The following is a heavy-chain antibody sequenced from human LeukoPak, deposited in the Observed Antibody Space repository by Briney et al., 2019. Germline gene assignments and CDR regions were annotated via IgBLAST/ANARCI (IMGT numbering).Heavy chain of an antibody. J-gene: IGHJ4*02. CDR3: AHGAMYQLDY. V-gene: IGHV3-53*01. D-gene: IGHD2-2*01. CDR1: GFTVSSNS. Sequence: GGSLRLSCTVSGFTVSSNSMSWVRQAPGKGLEWVSFIYSDNTHYSDSVKGRFTISRDNSKNTLYLQMNSLRAEDTAVYYCAHGAMYQLDYWGQGTLVTVSS. CDR2: IYSDNT.